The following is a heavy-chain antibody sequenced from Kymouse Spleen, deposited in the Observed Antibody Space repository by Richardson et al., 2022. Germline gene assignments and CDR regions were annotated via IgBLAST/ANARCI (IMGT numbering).Heavy chain of an antibody. CDR2: IKQDGSEK. V-gene: IGHV3-7*01. CDR1: GFTFSSYW. Sequence: EVQLVESGGGLVQPGGSLRLSCAASGFTFSSYWMSWVRQAPGKGLEWVANIKQDGSEKYYVDSVKGRFTISRDNAKNSLYLQMNSLRAEDTAVYYCARDRGWLRPLYYGMDVWGQGTTVTVSS. CDR3: ARDRGWLRPLYYGMDV. J-gene: IGHJ6*02. D-gene: IGHD6-19*01.